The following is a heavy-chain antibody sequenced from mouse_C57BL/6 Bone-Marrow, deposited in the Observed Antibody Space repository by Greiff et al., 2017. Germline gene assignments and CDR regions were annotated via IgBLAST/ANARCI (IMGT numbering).Heavy chain of an antibody. CDR3: VRTAANWAFDY. CDR2: IRSKSNNYAT. D-gene: IGHD4-1*01. Sequence: EVKLEESGGGLVQPKGSLKLSCAASGFSFNTYAMNWVRQAPGKGLEWVARIRSKSNNYATYYADSVKDRFTISRDDSESMLYLQMNNLKTEDTAMYYCVRTAANWAFDYWGQGTTLTVSS. CDR1: GFSFNTYA. J-gene: IGHJ2*01. V-gene: IGHV10-1*01.